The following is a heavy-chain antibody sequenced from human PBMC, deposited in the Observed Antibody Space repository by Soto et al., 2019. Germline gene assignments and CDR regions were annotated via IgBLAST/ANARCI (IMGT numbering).Heavy chain of an antibody. CDR2: INPDNGNT. V-gene: IGHV1-3*01. CDR1: GYIFGDYP. CDR3: ATMEKLIVVVTTIGDAFDV. D-gene: IGHD3-22*01. J-gene: IGHJ3*01. Sequence: LVQSGAEVKKPGASVRVSCEASGYIFGDYPIHGVRQAPGQSLEWMGWINPDNGNTKYSQQFQGRLTLTRDTFESPAYMELSKPGSEDTGVYYGATMEKLIVVVTTIGDAFDVWGQGTLVTVSS.